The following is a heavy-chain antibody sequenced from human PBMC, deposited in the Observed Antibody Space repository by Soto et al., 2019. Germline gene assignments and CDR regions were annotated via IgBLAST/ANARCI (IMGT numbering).Heavy chain of an antibody. CDR2: ISDPGTST. CDR1: GFTFGNYA. CDR3: AKSLVTPSDAFDL. V-gene: IGHV3-23*01. J-gene: IGHJ3*01. D-gene: IGHD2-21*02. Sequence: HPWGSLRLSCAASGFTFGNYAMNWVRQAPGKGLEWISSISDPGTSTYYANSVKGRFSMSRDNSKNTLFLQMNRLRADDTAVYFCAKSLVTPSDAFDLWGRGTLVTVSS.